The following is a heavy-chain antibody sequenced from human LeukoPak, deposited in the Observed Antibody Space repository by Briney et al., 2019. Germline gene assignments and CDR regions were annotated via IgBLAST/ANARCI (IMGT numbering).Heavy chain of an antibody. V-gene: IGHV1-8*01. CDR1: GYTFTSYD. CDR3: ARGPLLGYCSGGSCQSGMDV. CDR2: MNPNSGNT. D-gene: IGHD2-15*01. J-gene: IGHJ6*02. Sequence: ASVKVSCKASGYTFTSYDINWVRQATGQGLEWMGWMNPNSGNTGYAQKFQGRVTMTMNTSISTAYMELSSLRSEDTAVYYCARGPLLGYCSGGSCQSGMDVWGQGTTVTVSS.